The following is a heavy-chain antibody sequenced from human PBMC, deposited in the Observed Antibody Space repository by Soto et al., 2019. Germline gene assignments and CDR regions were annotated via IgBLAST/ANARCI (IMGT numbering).Heavy chain of an antibody. CDR2: VSSDGTSK. J-gene: IGHJ5*02. CDR1: GFTFRSHS. D-gene: IGHD1-7*01. Sequence: GASLKISCAASGFTFRSHSMHWVRQSPGKGLEWLAVVSSDGTSKFYADSVKGRFTVYRDNYENTLFLQMNSLRDEDMGLYFCARDVTGTSATWLDPWGQGTLVTVSS. V-gene: IGHV3-30*14. CDR3: ARDVTGTSATWLDP.